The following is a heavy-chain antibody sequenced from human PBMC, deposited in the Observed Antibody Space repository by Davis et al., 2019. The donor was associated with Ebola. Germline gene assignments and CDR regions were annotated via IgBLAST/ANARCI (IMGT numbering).Heavy chain of an antibody. CDR2: INHSGST. D-gene: IGHD3-10*01. CDR1: GGSFSGYY. V-gene: IGHV4-34*01. CDR3: ARGELLWFGELLYGYYYGMDV. Sequence: MPSETLSLTCAVYGGSFSGYYWSWIRQPPGKGLEWIGEINHSGSTNYNPSLKSRVTISVDTSKNQFSLKLSSVTAADTAVYYCARGELLWFGELLYGYYYGMDVWGQGTTVTVSS. J-gene: IGHJ6*02.